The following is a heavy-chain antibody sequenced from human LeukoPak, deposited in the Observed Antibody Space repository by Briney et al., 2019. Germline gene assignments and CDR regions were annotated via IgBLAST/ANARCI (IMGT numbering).Heavy chain of an antibody. CDR3: ARERDRGYSYGYGY. D-gene: IGHD5-18*01. CDR1: GCTFSSYA. CDR2: IIHIFGTA. Sequence: SVKVSCKASGCTFSSYAISWVRQAPGQGLELMGRIIHIFGTANYAQKFQGRVLITTDESTGTAYMELSSLRSEDTAVYYCARERDRGYSYGYGYWGQGTLVTVSS. J-gene: IGHJ4*02. V-gene: IGHV1-69*05.